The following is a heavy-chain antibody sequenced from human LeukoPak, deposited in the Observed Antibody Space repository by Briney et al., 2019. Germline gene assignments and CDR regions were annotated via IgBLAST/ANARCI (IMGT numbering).Heavy chain of an antibody. CDR3: ARGGSSSDGYYFDY. V-gene: IGHV3-21*01. CDR2: ISSSSSYI. CDR1: GFTFSSYS. Sequence: GGSLRLSCAASGFTFSSYSMNWVRQAPGKGLEWVSSISSSSSYIYYADSVKGRFTISRDNAKNSLYLQMNSLRAEDTAVYYCARGGSSSDGYYFDYWGQGTLVTVSS. D-gene: IGHD6-6*01. J-gene: IGHJ4*02.